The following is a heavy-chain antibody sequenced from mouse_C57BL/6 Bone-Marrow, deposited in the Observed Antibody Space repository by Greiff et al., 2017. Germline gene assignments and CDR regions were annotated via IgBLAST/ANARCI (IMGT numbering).Heavy chain of an antibody. J-gene: IGHJ2*01. CDR2: IDPSDSYT. Sequence: QVQLQQPGAELVRPGTSVKLSCKASGYTFTSYWMHWVKQRPGQGLEWIGVIDPSDSYTNYNQKFKGKATLTVDTSSSTAYMQLSSLTSEDSAVYYCARTVLITLDYWGQGTTLTVSS. V-gene: IGHV1-59*01. CDR3: ARTVLITLDY. D-gene: IGHD1-1*01. CDR1: GYTFTSYW.